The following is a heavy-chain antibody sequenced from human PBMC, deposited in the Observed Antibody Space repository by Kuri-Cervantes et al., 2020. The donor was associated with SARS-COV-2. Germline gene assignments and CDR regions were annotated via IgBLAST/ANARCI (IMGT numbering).Heavy chain of an antibody. D-gene: IGHD2-15*01. CDR1: GFSVSNSY. CDR2: SYSGGST. Sequence: GGSLRLSCAASGFSVSNSYLSWVRQAPGKGLEWVSVSYSGGSTYYADSVKGRFTVSRDNSKNTLSLQMNSLRAEDTAVYYCARDRPHCDGGSCYAANFDYWGQGTLVTVSS. CDR3: ARDRPHCDGGSCYAANFDY. J-gene: IGHJ4*02. V-gene: IGHV3-66*02.